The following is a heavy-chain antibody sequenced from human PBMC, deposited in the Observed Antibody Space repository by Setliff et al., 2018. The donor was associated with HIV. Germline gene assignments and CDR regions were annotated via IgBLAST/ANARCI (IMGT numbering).Heavy chain of an antibody. CDR2: ISTYNGNT. J-gene: IGHJ5*02. Sequence: ASVKVSCKASGYTFTSYGISWVRQAPGQGLEWMGWISTYNGNTNYAQKLQGRVTMTTDTSTTTAYMELRSLKSDDTAIYYCAREGHVATPGSSEFDPWGQGTLVTV. CDR1: GYTFTSYG. D-gene: IGHD2-15*01. CDR3: AREGHVATPGSSEFDP. V-gene: IGHV1-18*01.